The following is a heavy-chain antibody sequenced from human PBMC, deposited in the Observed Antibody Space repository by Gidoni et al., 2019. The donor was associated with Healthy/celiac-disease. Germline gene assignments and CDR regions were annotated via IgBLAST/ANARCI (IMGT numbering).Heavy chain of an antibody. CDR2: IYTSGST. CDR1: GGSISSGSYY. Sequence: QVQLQESGPGLVKPSQTLSLTCTVSGGSISSGSYYWSWIRQPAGKGLEWIGRIYTSGSTNYNPSRKSRVTISVDTSKSQFSLKLSSVTAADTAVYYCARGGSSSWYDYFDYWGQGTLVTVSS. D-gene: IGHD6-13*01. CDR3: ARGGSSSWYDYFDY. V-gene: IGHV4-61*02. J-gene: IGHJ4*02.